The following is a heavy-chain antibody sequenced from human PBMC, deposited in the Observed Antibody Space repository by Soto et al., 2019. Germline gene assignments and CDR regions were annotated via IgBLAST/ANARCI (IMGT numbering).Heavy chain of an antibody. CDR2: IYNTGNT. CDR1: GGSVSSSTYY. D-gene: IGHD3-3*01. V-gene: IGHV4-39*01. CDR3: ARQSNDDFWSGYINCFDP. J-gene: IGHJ5*02. Sequence: PSETLSLTCTVSGGSVSSSTYYWGWMRQPPGKGLEWIGSIYNTGNTYYNPSLKSRVTMSVDTSKNQFSLNLSSVTAADTAVYYCARQSNDDFWSGYINCFDPWGQGTLVTVSS.